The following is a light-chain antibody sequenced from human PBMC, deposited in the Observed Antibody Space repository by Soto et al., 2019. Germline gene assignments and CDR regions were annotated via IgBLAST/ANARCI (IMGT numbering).Light chain of an antibody. CDR1: SSDVGGYNY. CDR3: NSYTSSSTVV. J-gene: IGLJ2*01. CDR2: DVS. V-gene: IGLV2-14*01. Sequence: QSALTQPASVSGSPGQSITISCTGTSSDVGGYNYVSWYHQHPGKAPKLMIYDVSNRPSGVSNRFSGSKSGNTASLTISGLQAEDEADYYCNSYTSSSTVVFGGGTKVTVL.